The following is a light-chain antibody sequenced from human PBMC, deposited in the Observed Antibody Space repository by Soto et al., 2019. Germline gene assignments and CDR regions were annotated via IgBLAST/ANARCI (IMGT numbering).Light chain of an antibody. Sequence: EIVLTQSPGTLSLSPGERATLSCRASQSVGRNYLAWYQQKPGQAPRLLIHGASSRATGIPDRFSGSGSGTDCILPSSRLEPEDFAVYYCQQYSSSPLTFGGGTKVEIK. CDR1: QSVGRNY. J-gene: IGKJ4*01. V-gene: IGKV3-20*01. CDR2: GAS. CDR3: QQYSSSPLT.